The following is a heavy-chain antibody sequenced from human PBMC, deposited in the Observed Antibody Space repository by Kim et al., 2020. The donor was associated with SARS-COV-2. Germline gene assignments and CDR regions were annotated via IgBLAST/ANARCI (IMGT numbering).Heavy chain of an antibody. V-gene: IGHV3-23*01. CDR2: ISGSGGST. CDR1: GFTFSSYA. D-gene: IGHD3-22*01. CDR3: AKALNYYDSSGYRELGVDY. Sequence: GGSLRLSCAASGFTFSSYAMSWVRQAPGKGLEWVSAISGSGGSTYYADSVKGRFTISRDNSKNTLYLQMNSLRAEDTAVYYCAKALNYYDSSGYRELGVDYWGQGTLITVSS. J-gene: IGHJ4*02.